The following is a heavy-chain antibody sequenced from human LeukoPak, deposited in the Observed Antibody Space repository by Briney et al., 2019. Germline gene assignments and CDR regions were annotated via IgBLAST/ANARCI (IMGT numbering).Heavy chain of an antibody. V-gene: IGHV4-39*07. CDR2: INYSGRT. CDR3: ARSVYYDSSGYHSSTLIVLKGGYYYYMDV. D-gene: IGHD3-22*01. J-gene: IGHJ6*03. Sequence: PSETLSLTCNISYDSISDNRYFWALIRQPPGKGLEWIGSINYSGRTYYNPSLKSRLTMSVDTAKRQFSLKLSSVTAADTAVYYCARSVYYDSSGYHSSTLIVLKGGYYYYMDVWGKGTTVTISS. CDR1: YDSISDNRYF.